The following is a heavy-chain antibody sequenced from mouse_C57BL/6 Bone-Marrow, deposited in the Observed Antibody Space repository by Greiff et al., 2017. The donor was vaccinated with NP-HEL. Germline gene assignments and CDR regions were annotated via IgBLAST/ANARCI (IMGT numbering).Heavy chain of an antibody. V-gene: IGHV5-17*01. CDR2: ISSGSSTI. CDR3: ANTDRFAY. J-gene: IGHJ3*01. CDR1: GFTFSDYG. Sequence: EVQLVESGGGLVKPGGSLKLSCAASGFTFSDYGMHWVRQAPEKGLEWVAYISSGSSTIYYADTVKGRFTISRDNAKNTLFLQMTSLRSEDTAMYYCANTDRFAYWGQGTLVTVSA.